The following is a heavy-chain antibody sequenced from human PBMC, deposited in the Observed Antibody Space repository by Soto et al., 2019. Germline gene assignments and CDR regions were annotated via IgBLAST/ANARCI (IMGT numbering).Heavy chain of an antibody. CDR2: VSAYTHKA. CDR1: GYGFSTYG. CDR3: GRGPA. J-gene: IGHJ4*02. V-gene: IGHV1-18*01. Sequence: QVHLVQSGPEVKKPGASVKVSCKASGYGFSTYGITWVRQAPGQGLEWMGWVSAYTHKANYAQKFQGRGTMTTDTSSTTTYMDLGGLTSDDTAIYFCGRGPAWGQGTLVIVSS.